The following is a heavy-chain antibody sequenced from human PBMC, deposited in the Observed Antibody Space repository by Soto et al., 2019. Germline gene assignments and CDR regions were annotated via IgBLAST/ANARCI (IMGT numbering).Heavy chain of an antibody. D-gene: IGHD1-26*01. CDR3: ARQYGGNFDC. V-gene: IGHV4-59*01. CDR2: IYYSGST. Sequence: SETLSLSCSVSGGSISSYYWSWIRQPPGKGLEWIGYIYYSGSTNYNPSLKSRVTISVDTSKNQFSLKVSSVTSADTAVYYCARQYGGNFDCWGQGTLVTVSS. CDR1: GGSISSYY. J-gene: IGHJ4*02.